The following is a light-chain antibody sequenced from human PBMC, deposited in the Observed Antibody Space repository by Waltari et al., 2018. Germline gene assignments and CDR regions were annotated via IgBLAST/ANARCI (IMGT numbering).Light chain of an antibody. CDR3: QQYNTYWT. CDR2: RAS. V-gene: IGKV1-5*03. Sequence: DIQMTQSPSTLSVSVGDSVTISCRASQRVSTWLAWYQQKPGKAPRLLIYRASSLQTGVPSRFSGTGSGTEFTLTISSLQPDDFATYYCQQYNTYWTFGQGTKVEIK. J-gene: IGKJ1*01. CDR1: QRVSTW.